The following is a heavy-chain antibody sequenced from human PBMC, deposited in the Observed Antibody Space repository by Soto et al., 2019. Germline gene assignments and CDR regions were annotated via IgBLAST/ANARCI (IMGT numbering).Heavy chain of an antibody. CDR2: INAGNGNT. V-gene: IGHV1-3*05. Sequence: QVQLVQSGAEEKKPGASVKVSCKASGYTFTSYAMHWVRQAPGQRLEWMGWINAGNGNTKYSQKFQGRVTITRDTSASTAYMELSSLRSEDTAVYYCARAVVVAGRFDYWGQGTLVTVSS. CDR3: ARAVVVAGRFDY. J-gene: IGHJ4*02. D-gene: IGHD2-15*01. CDR1: GYTFTSYA.